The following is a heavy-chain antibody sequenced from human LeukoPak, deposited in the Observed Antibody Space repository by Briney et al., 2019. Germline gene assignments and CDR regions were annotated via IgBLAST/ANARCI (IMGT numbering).Heavy chain of an antibody. Sequence: ASVKVSCKASGYTFTSYDINWVRQATGQGLEWMGWMNPNSGNTGYAQKFQGRVTMTRNTSISTAYVELSSLRSEDTAVYYCARPGGYSYTFDPWGQGTLVTVSS. CDR3: ARPGGYSYTFDP. D-gene: IGHD5-18*01. CDR2: MNPNSGNT. V-gene: IGHV1-8*01. J-gene: IGHJ5*02. CDR1: GYTFTSYD.